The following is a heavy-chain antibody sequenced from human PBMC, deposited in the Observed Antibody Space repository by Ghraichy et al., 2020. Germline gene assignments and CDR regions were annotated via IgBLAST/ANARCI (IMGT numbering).Heavy chain of an antibody. J-gene: IGHJ6*02. CDR1: GFNLSGSA. CDR2: IRSSANSYAT. D-gene: IGHD1-26*01. Sequence: GGSLTLSCAASGFNLSGSAMHWVRQASGRGLEWVGRIRSSANSYATAYAASVKGRFTISRDDSKSTAYLQMNSLKTEDTAVYYCTGSGAYYYYALDVWGQGTTVTVSS. V-gene: IGHV3-73*01. CDR3: TGSGAYYYYALDV.